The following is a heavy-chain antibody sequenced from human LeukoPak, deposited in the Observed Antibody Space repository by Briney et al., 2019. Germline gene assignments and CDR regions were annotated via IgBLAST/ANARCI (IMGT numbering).Heavy chain of an antibody. J-gene: IGHJ6*03. CDR3: ASGGYVYYYFYMDV. CDR1: GYTFTGYY. V-gene: IGHV1-2*06. Sequence: SVKVSCKASGYTFTGYYMHWVRQAPGQGLEWMGRINPNSGGTNYAQKFQGRVTMTRETSISTAYMELSRLRYDDTAVYYCASGGYVYYYFYMDVWGKGTTVTVSS. CDR2: INPNSGGT. D-gene: IGHD3-10*02.